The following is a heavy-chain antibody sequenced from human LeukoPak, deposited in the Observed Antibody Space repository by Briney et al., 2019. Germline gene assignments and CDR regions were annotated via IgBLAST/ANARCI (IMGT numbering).Heavy chain of an antibody. D-gene: IGHD2-15*01. V-gene: IGHV3-33*01. CDR2: IWFDGSNK. J-gene: IGHJ3*02. Sequence: PGGSLRHSCVASGVSFTTYVMCCVRQAPGKGREWVALIWFDGSNKHYADSVKGRFTISRDNSKNTLYLQMNSLRAEDTAVYYCATADMASGHAFDIWGQGTMVTVSS. CDR1: GVSFTTYV. CDR3: ATADMASGHAFDI.